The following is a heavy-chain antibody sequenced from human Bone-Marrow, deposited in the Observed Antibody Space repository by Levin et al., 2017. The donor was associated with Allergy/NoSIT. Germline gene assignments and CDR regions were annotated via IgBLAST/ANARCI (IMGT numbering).Heavy chain of an antibody. CDR3: AREYPQNGASPTCPSPFDY. D-gene: IGHD2-8*01. Sequence: GESLKISCKASGYIFTTYSIVWVRQAPGQGLEWLGWISAFNGNTRYAENLQGRVTVSTDTSTSTAYMELRGLRSDDTAVYYCAREYPQNGASPTCPSPFDYWGQGTLITVSS. CDR2: ISAFNGNT. J-gene: IGHJ4*02. CDR1: GYIFTTYS. V-gene: IGHV1-18*01.